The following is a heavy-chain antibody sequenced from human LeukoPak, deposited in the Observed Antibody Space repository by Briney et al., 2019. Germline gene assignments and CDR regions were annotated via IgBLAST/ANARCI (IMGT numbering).Heavy chain of an antibody. Sequence: SVQVSCKASGGTFSSYAISWVRQAPGQGLEWMGRIIPIFGIANYAQKFQGRVTITADKSTSTAYMELSSLRSEDTAVYYCARPGEQLEDYYYYYGMDVWGQGTTVTVSS. J-gene: IGHJ6*02. CDR2: IIPIFGIA. CDR3: ARPGEQLEDYYYYYGMDV. V-gene: IGHV1-69*04. D-gene: IGHD6-6*01. CDR1: GGTFSSYA.